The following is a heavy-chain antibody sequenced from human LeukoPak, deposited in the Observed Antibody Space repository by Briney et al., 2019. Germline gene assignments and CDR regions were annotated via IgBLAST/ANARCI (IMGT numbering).Heavy chain of an antibody. D-gene: IGHD3-10*01. J-gene: IGHJ4*02. CDR2: INTNTGNP. Sequence: ASVKVSCKASGYTFTSYDINWVRQATGQGLEWMGWINTNTGNPTYAQGFTGRFVFSLDTSVSTAYPQISSLKAEDTAVYYCARNNADGEGRFSYWGQGTLVTVSS. V-gene: IGHV7-4-1*02. CDR3: ARNNADGEGRFSY. CDR1: GYTFTSYD.